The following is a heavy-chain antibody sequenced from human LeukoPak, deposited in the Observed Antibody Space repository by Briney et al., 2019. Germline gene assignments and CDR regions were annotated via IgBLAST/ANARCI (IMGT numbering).Heavy chain of an antibody. V-gene: IGHV3-30*02. D-gene: IGHD3-22*01. CDR3: AKDASHYDNGDY. Sequence: PGGSLRLSCAASGLTFSSYGMHWVRQAPGKGLGWVAFIRYDGSNKYYADSVKGRFTISRDNSKNTLYLQMNSLRAEDTAVYYCAKDASHYDNGDYWGQGTLVTVSS. CDR2: IRYDGSNK. J-gene: IGHJ4*02. CDR1: GLTFSSYG.